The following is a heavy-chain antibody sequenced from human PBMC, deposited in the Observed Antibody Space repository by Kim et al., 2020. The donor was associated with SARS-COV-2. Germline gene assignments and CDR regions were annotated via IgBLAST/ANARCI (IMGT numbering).Heavy chain of an antibody. Sequence: YADSVKGRFTSSRDNSKNMMYLQMNSLRAEDTAVYYCASGRDYLYWFFDLWGRGTLVTVSS. D-gene: IGHD4-17*01. J-gene: IGHJ2*01. V-gene: IGHV3-66*01. CDR3: ASGRDYLYWFFDL.